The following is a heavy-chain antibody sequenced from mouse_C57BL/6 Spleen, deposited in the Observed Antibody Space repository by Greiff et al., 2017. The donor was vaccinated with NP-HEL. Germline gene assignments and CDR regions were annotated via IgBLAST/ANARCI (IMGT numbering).Heavy chain of an antibody. CDR1: GYTFTSYW. V-gene: IGHV1-50*01. Sequence: QVQLQQPGAELVKPGASVKLSCKASGYTFTSYWMQWVKQRPGQGLEWIGEIDPSDSYTNYNQKFKGKATLTVDTSSSTAYMQLSSLTSEDSAVYYCARGSNYVGYFDVWGTGTTVTVAS. CDR2: IDPSDSYT. D-gene: IGHD2-5*01. J-gene: IGHJ1*03. CDR3: ARGSNYVGYFDV.